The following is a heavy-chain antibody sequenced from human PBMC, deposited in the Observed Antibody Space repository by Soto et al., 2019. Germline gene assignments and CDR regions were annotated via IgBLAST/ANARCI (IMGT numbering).Heavy chain of an antibody. CDR1: GYTFTSYA. V-gene: IGHV1-3*01. D-gene: IGHD3-22*01. J-gene: IGHJ3*02. CDR2: INAGNGNT. Sequence: SVKVSCKASGYTFTSYAMHWVRQAPGQRLEWMGWINAGNGNTKYSQKFQGRVTITRDTSASTAYMELSSLRSEDTAVYYCARGSYYYDSSGYYTGAFDIWGQGTMVTVSS. CDR3: ARGSYYYDSSGYYTGAFDI.